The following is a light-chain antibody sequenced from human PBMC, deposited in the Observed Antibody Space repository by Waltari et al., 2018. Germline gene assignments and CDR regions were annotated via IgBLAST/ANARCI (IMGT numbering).Light chain of an antibody. V-gene: IGKV1-39*01. Sequence: DIQMTQSPSSLSASVGDRVTITCRESQSISSYLNWYHQKPGKAPKLLIHTASSLQSGVPSRFSGTGSGTDFTLTISSLQPEDFATYYCQQSYSSPRTFGQGTKVEIK. J-gene: IGKJ1*01. CDR1: QSISSY. CDR3: QQSYSSPRT. CDR2: TAS.